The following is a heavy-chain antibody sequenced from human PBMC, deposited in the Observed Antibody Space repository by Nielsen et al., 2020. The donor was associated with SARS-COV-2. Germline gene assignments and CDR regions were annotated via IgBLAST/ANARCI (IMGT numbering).Heavy chain of an antibody. CDR3: AKDIGTFRFTGMDV. Sequence: GGSLRLSCAASGFTFDDYAMHWVRQAPGKGLEWVSGISWNSGSIGYADSVKGRFTISRDNSKNSLYLQMNSLMTDDSALYYCAKDIGTFRFTGMDVWGQGTTVTVSS. CDR2: ISWNSGSI. CDR1: GFTFDDYA. J-gene: IGHJ6*02. D-gene: IGHD3-3*01. V-gene: IGHV3-9*01.